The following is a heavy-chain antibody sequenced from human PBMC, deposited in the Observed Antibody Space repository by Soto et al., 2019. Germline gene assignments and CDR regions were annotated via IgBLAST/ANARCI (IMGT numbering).Heavy chain of an antibody. CDR2: ISAYNGNT. CDR1: GYTFTSYG. J-gene: IGHJ2*01. Sequence: QVQLVQSGAEVKKPGASVKVSCKASGYTFTSYGISWVRQAPGQGLEWMGWISAYNGNTNYAQKLQGRVTMTTDTSTSTAYMELRSLRSDDTAVYYCARAVMTTVTTRYWYFDLWGRGTPVTVSS. D-gene: IGHD4-17*01. CDR3: ARAVMTTVTTRYWYFDL. V-gene: IGHV1-18*01.